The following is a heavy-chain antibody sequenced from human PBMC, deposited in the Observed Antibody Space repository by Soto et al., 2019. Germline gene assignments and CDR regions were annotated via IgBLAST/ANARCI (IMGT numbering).Heavy chain of an antibody. J-gene: IGHJ4*02. CDR1: GYTFISYA. D-gene: IGHD3-10*01. CDR3: AGDFNYGSGDY. CDR2: INAGNGNT. V-gene: IGHV1-3*05. Sequence: QVQLVQSGAEEKKPGASVKVSCKASGYTFISYAMYWVRQAPGQRLEWMGWINAGNGNTKYSQKFQGRVTITRDTSASTAYRELSSLRSEDTAVYYCAGDFNYGSGDYGGQGTLVTVSS.